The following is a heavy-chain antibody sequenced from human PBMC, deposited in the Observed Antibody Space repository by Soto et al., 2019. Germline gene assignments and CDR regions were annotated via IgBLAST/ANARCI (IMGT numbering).Heavy chain of an antibody. J-gene: IGHJ4*02. Sequence: GGSLRLSCAASGFTFDDYAMHWVRQAPGKGLEWVSGISWNSGSIGYADSVKGRFTISRDNAKNSLYPQTNSLRAEDTALYYCAKDGAEAGMCLDYWGQGTLVTVSS. CDR1: GFTFDDYA. CDR2: ISWNSGSI. D-gene: IGHD6-13*01. CDR3: AKDGAEAGMCLDY. V-gene: IGHV3-9*01.